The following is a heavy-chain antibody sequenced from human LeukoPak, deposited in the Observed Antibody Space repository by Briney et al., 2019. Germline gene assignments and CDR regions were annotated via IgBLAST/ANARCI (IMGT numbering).Heavy chain of an antibody. CDR3: AKDMGIAVAGTVDY. D-gene: IGHD6-19*01. CDR1: GFTFDDYA. J-gene: IGHJ4*02. Sequence: GGSLRLSCAASGFTFDDYAMHWVRQAPGKGLEWVSGISWNSGSIGYADSVKGRFTNSRDNAKNSLYLQMNSLRAEDMALYYCAKDMGIAVAGTVDYWGQGTLVTVSS. V-gene: IGHV3-9*03. CDR2: ISWNSGSI.